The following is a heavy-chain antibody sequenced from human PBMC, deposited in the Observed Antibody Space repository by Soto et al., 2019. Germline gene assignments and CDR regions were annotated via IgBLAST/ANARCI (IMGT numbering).Heavy chain of an antibody. CDR2: ISSSSSTR. CDR3: ARGERYYYNMDV. J-gene: IGHJ6*02. CDR1: GFTFSSYS. V-gene: IGHV3-48*02. Sequence: GGSLRLSCAASGFTFSSYSMNWVRQAPGKGLEWVSYISSSSSTRYYADSVKGRFTISRDNAKNSLYLQMDSLRDEDTAVYYCARGERYYYNMDVWGQGTTVTSP.